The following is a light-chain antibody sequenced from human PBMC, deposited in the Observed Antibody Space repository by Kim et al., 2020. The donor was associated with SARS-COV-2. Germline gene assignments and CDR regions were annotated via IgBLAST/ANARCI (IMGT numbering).Light chain of an antibody. V-gene: IGKV3-20*01. J-gene: IGKJ1*01. CDR2: VAS. CDR3: QQYGSSPRGT. CDR1: QSVSSSY. Sequence: EIVLTLSPGTLSLSPGERATLSCRNSQSVSSSYLAWYQQKPGQAPRLLIYVASSSATGIPDRFSGSGSGTAFTLTMSRLEPEDFAVYFCQQYGSSPRGTFGQGTKLDIK.